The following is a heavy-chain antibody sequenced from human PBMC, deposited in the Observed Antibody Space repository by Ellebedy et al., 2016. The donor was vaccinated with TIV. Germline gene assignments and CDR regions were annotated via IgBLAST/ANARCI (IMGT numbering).Heavy chain of an antibody. D-gene: IGHD5-12*01. Sequence: ASVKVSCXASGYTFTSYGISWVRQAPGQGLEWMGWISAYNGNTNYAQKLQGRVTMTTDTSTSTAYMELRSLRSDDTAVYYCARDEEQDIVATAPDYWGQGTLVTVSS. CDR1: GYTFTSYG. CDR2: ISAYNGNT. V-gene: IGHV1-18*01. J-gene: IGHJ4*02. CDR3: ARDEEQDIVATAPDY.